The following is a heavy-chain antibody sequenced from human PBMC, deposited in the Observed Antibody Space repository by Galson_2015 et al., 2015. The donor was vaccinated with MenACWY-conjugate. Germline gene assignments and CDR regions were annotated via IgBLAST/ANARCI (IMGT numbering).Heavy chain of an antibody. V-gene: IGHV1-69*13. CDR2: IIPLSGNT. J-gene: IGHJ5*02. D-gene: IGHD1-1*01. CDR1: GDTFSSDS. CDR3: ARDDRGSFYNTLHWFDP. Sequence: SVKVSCKVSGDTFSSDSISWVRQAPGQGLELMGGIIPLSGNTNYVEKFQGRVTITADSSTNTVYMELSRLKSEDTAMYYCARDDRGSFYNTLHWFDPWGQGTQVTVSS.